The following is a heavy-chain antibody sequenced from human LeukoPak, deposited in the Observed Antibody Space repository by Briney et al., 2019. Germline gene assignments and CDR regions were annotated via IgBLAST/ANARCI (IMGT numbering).Heavy chain of an antibody. V-gene: IGHV3-20*04. Sequence: PGGSLRLSCETSGFIFDDYGMTWVRQAPGKGLEWVSSINWSGGNRDYADSVWGRFTISRDNANNFLYLQMSSLREEDTALYYCARDPAGARLYYNYYYMDVWGKGTAVSVSS. CDR1: GFIFDDYG. D-gene: IGHD3-10*01. CDR2: INWSGGNR. J-gene: IGHJ6*03. CDR3: ARDPAGARLYYNYYYMDV.